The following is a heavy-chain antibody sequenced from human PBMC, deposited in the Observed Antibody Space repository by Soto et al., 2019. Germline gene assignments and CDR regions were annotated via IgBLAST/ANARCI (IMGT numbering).Heavy chain of an antibody. CDR2: IYYSGST. V-gene: IGHV4-39*01. J-gene: IGHJ5*02. CDR3: ARNPSLITMIVVVTHNWFDP. D-gene: IGHD3-22*01. Sequence: QLQLQESGPGLVKPSETLSLTCTVSGGSISSSSYYWGWIRQPPGKGLEWIGSIYYSGSTYYNPSLKSRVTISVDTSKNQFSLKLSSVTAADTAVYSCARNPSLITMIVVVTHNWFDPWGQGTLVTVSS. CDR1: GGSISSSSYY.